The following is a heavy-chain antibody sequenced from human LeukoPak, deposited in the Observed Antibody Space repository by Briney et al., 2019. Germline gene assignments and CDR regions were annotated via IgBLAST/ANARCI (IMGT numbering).Heavy chain of an antibody. Sequence: PGGSLRLSCAASGFTFSKYAVTWVRQAPGKGLEWVSVISGSGASTYYADSVKGRFTISRDNSKNTLYLQMNSLRAEDTAVYYCAKEFYYDILTGCDYWGQGTLVIVSS. CDR2: ISGSGAST. J-gene: IGHJ4*02. D-gene: IGHD3-9*01. CDR1: GFTFSKYA. V-gene: IGHV3-23*01. CDR3: AKEFYYDILTGCDY.